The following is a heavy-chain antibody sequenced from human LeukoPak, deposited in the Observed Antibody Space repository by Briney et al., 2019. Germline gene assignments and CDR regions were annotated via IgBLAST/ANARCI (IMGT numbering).Heavy chain of an antibody. D-gene: IGHD6-6*01. V-gene: IGHV1-18*01. Sequence: ASVKVSCTASGYTFTSYGISWVRQAPGQGLEWMGWISAYNGNTNYAQKLQGRVTMTTDTSTSTAYMELRSLRSDDTAVYYCARDFGYSSSSGFDYWGQGTLVTVSS. CDR3: ARDFGYSSSSGFDY. CDR1: GYTFTSYG. CDR2: ISAYNGNT. J-gene: IGHJ4*02.